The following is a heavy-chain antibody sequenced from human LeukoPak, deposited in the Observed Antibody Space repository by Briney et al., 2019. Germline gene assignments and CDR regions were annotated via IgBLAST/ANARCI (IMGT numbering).Heavy chain of an antibody. CDR1: GFTFSNLA. D-gene: IGHD6-19*01. Sequence: PGGSLRLSCVASGFTFSNLAMGWVRQAPGKGLEWVSVISDSGGTTYYADSVKGRFTISRDNSRNTLYLQMNSLRVEETAVYYCAKDARRSSGWYFFDHWGQGTLVTVSS. CDR2: ISDSGGTT. J-gene: IGHJ4*02. V-gene: IGHV3-23*01. CDR3: AKDARRSSGWYFFDH.